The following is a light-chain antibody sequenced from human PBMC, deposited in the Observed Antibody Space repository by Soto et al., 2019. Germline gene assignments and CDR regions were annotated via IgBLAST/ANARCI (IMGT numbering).Light chain of an antibody. CDR1: RTITMY. J-gene: IGKJ3*01. V-gene: IGKV1-39*01. Sequence: DIQMTKSPSFLTESVGARVKITCWASRTITMYLNWYQQKSGQAPKLLINAASTLRSGVPSRFSGSGSGTDFTLTIDSLQPEDFATYYCQQSYNSPFNFGPGTKVDI. CDR2: AAS. CDR3: QQSYNSPFN.